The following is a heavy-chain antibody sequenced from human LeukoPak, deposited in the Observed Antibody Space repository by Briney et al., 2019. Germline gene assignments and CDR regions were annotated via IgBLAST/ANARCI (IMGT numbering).Heavy chain of an antibody. CDR2: ISAFNGNT. CDR3: ARDLDIVVVRGALRHYGVDV. D-gene: IGHD2-2*01. J-gene: IGHJ6*02. CDR1: GYTFTSYG. Sequence: ASVKVSCKASGYTFTSYGISWVRQAPGQGXEWMGWISAFNGNTNYAQKFQGRVTMSTDTSTTTAYMELRSLRTGDTAVYYCARDLDIVVVRGALRHYGVDVWGQGTTVTVSS. V-gene: IGHV1-18*01.